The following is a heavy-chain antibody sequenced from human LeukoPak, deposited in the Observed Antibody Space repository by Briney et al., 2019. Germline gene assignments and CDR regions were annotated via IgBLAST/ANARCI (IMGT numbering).Heavy chain of an antibody. CDR2: VSYDGSYK. J-gene: IGHJ3*02. CDR1: GFTFSNFA. V-gene: IGHV3-30*04. CDR3: AKDRYYYGSGSYAFDI. Sequence: GGSLRLSCAATGFTFSNFAMHWVRQAPGKGLEWVAVVSYDGSYKYYADSVKGRFTISRDNSKNTLYLQMNSLRAEDTAVYYCAKDRYYYGSGSYAFDIWGQGTMVTVSS. D-gene: IGHD3-10*01.